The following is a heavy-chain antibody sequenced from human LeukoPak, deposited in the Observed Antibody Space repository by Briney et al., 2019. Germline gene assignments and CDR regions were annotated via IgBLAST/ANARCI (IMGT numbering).Heavy chain of an antibody. CDR2: IIPIFGTA. V-gene: IGHV1-69*05. CDR3: ARRFWDGCNQYYLDY. Sequence: SVKVSCKASGGTFSSYAISWVRQAPGQGLEWMGGIIPIFGTANYAQKFQGRVTITTDESTSTAYMELSSLRSEDTAVYYCARRFWDGCNQYYLDYWGQVTLVTVSS. D-gene: IGHD3-16*01. J-gene: IGHJ4*02. CDR1: GGTFSSYA.